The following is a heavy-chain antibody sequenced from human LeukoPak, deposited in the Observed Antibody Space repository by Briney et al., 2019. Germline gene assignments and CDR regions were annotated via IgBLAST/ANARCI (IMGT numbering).Heavy chain of an antibody. V-gene: IGHV1-69*13. D-gene: IGHD5-12*01. J-gene: IGHJ6*02. CDR3: ARDLRRSGYSGYDYYYYGMDV. CDR2: IIPIFGTA. CDR1: GYTFTGYY. Sequence: SVKVSCKASGYTFTGYYVHWVRQAPGQGLEWMGGIIPIFGTANYAQKFQGRVTITADESTSTAYMELSSLRSEDTAVYYCARDLRRSGYSGYDYYYYGMDVWGQGTTVTVSS.